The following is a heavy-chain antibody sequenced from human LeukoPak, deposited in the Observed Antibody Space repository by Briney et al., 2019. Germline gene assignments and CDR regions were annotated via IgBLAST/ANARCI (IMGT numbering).Heavy chain of an antibody. J-gene: IGHJ4*02. V-gene: IGHV4-34*01. CDR2: INHSGST. CDR1: GGSFSGYY. D-gene: IGHD3-3*01. Sequence: PSETLSLTCAVYGGSFSGYYWSWIRQPPGKGLEWIGEINHSGSTNYNPSLKSRVTISVDTSKNQFSLKLSSVTAADTAVYYCASTIFGVGVDYWGQGTLVTVSS. CDR3: ASTIFGVGVDY.